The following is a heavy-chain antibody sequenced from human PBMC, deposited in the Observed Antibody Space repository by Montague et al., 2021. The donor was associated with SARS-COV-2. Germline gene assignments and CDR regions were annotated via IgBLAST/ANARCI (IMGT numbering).Heavy chain of an antibody. CDR3: ARDRGLSGFYGYDPLYFYGMDV. CDR2: IYESGST. CDR1: GASIRDYY. Sequence: SETLSLTCTVSGASIRDYYWSWIRQHPGKGLEWIGYIYESGSTKSNPSLTSRLIMSVDTSRNQFSLTLSSVTTADTAVYYCARDRGLSGFYGYDPLYFYGMDVWGQGTTVIVSS. J-gene: IGHJ6*02. D-gene: IGHD5-12*01. V-gene: IGHV4-59*01.